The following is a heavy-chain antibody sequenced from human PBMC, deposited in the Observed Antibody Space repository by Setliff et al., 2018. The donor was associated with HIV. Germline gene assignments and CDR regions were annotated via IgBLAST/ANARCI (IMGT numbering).Heavy chain of an antibody. Sequence: PGESLKISCHHSGYSFTNYWVGWVRQLPGKGLEWMGLIWPSDSDTICSPSFQGQVSLSADKSTSTVYLQWSSLKAPDTAMYYCARLLNGYNSYDYYYMDVWGKGTTVTVSS. J-gene: IGHJ6*03. CDR1: GYSFTNYW. CDR2: IWPSDSDT. CDR3: ARLLNGYNSYDYYYMDV. D-gene: IGHD5-12*01. V-gene: IGHV5-51*01.